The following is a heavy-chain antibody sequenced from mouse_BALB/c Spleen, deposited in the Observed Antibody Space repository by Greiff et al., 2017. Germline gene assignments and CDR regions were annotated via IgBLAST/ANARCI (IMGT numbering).Heavy chain of an antibody. V-gene: IGHV2-9*02. Sequence: VKLMESGPGLVAPSQSLSITCTVSGFSLTSYGVHWVRQPPGKGLEWLGVIWAGGSTNYNSALMSRLSISKDNSKTQVFLKMNSLQTDDTAMYYCARDLDRDDLDYWGQGTTLTVSS. J-gene: IGHJ2*01. D-gene: IGHD2-14*01. CDR3: ARDLDRDDLDY. CDR1: GFSLTSYG. CDR2: IWAGGST.